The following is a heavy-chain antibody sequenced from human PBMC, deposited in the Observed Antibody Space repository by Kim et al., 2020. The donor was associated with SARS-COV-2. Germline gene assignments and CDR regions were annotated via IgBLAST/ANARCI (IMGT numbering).Heavy chain of an antibody. D-gene: IGHD1-26*01. Sequence: GGSLRLSCAASGFTFSSHLMNWVRQAPGKGLEWVALISYEGSTTKYKESVQGWFTNSRDNSKNALYLQMNSLRPEDTDVYYCARNLVGDRVMGPWGPGTRVTV. CDR2: ISYEGSTT. J-gene: IGHJ5*02. CDR1: GFTFSSHL. CDR3: ARNLVGDRVMGP. V-gene: IGHV3-30*03.